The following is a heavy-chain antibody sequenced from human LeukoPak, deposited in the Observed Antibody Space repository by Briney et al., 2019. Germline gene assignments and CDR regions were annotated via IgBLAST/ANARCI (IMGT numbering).Heavy chain of an antibody. V-gene: IGHV4-59*08. D-gene: IGHD2/OR15-2a*01. CDR3: ARFRSTRSWHQEVIEY. J-gene: IGHJ4*02. CDR1: GGSINSYN. Sequence: SETLSLTCTVSGGSINSYNWIWMRQPPGKGLEWIGYISYNGSPDYSPSFKCRVTMSVDTSQGQFSLRLSSVTAADTAVYYCARFRSTRSWHQEVIEYWGQRDPVTVSP. CDR2: ISYNGSP.